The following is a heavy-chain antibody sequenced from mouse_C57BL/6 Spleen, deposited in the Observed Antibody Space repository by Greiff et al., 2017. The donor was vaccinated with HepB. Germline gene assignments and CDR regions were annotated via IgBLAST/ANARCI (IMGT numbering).Heavy chain of an antibody. D-gene: IGHD1-1*02. Sequence: EVKVVESGGGLVKPGGSLKLSCAASGFTFSSYAMSWVRQTPEKRLEWVATISDGGSYTYYPDNVKGRFTISRDNAKNNLYLQMSHLKSEDTAMYYCASRGTMADWYFDVWGTGTTVTVSS. CDR2: ISDGGSYT. CDR1: GFTFSSYA. V-gene: IGHV5-4*03. J-gene: IGHJ1*03. CDR3: ASRGTMADWYFDV.